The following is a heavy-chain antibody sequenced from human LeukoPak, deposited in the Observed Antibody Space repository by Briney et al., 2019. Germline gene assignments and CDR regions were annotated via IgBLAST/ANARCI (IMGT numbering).Heavy chain of an antibody. CDR2: IDPNSGGT. Sequence: AASVKVSCKASGYTFTGYYMHWVRQAPGQGLEWMGWIDPNSGGTNYAQKFQGRVTMTRDTSISTAYMELSRLRSDDTAVYYCAREEYQSDAFDIWGQGTMVTVSS. CDR1: GYTFTGYY. D-gene: IGHD2-2*01. CDR3: AREEYQSDAFDI. J-gene: IGHJ3*02. V-gene: IGHV1-2*02.